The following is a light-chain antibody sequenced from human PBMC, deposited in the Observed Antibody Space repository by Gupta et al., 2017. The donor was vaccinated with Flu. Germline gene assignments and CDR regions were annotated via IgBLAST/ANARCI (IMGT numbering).Light chain of an antibody. V-gene: IGKV1-5*03. Sequence: DIQMTQSPSTLSASVGDRVTITCRASQSISVWLAWYQQKPGKAPKLLIYMAETLESGVPSRFSGSGSGTEFTLTISSLQPDDFATYYVQHYHSYWTFGQGTKVEIK. CDR2: MAE. CDR3: QHYHSYWT. J-gene: IGKJ1*01. CDR1: QSISVW.